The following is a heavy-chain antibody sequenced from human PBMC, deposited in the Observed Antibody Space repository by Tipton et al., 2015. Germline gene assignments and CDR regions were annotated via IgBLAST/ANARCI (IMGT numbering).Heavy chain of an antibody. D-gene: IGHD6-6*01. CDR3: AREAYSSSGLIFDY. J-gene: IGHJ4*02. V-gene: IGHV4-61*01. Sequence: GLVKPSETLSLTCSVSGSSVSSGTYYWSWIRQLPGRGLEWIGYIYYSGSTNYNPSLKSRVTISVDTSKNQFSLKLRSVTAADTAVYYCAREAYSSSGLIFDYWGQGTLVTVSS. CDR1: GSSVSSGTYY. CDR2: IYYSGST.